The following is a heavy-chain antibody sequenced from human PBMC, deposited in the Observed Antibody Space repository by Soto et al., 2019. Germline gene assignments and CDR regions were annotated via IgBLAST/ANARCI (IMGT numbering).Heavy chain of an antibody. CDR3: AKSDAGTISGHYDFWSGYQNNYYYYYYMDV. V-gene: IGHV3-23*01. Sequence: GGSLRLSCAASGFTFSSYAMSWVRQAPGKGLEWVSAISGSGGSTYYADSVKGRFTISRDNSKNTLYLQMNSLRAEDTAVYYCAKSDAGTISGHYDFWSGYQNNYYYYYYMDVWGKGTTVTVSS. CDR1: GFTFSSYA. CDR2: ISGSGGST. J-gene: IGHJ6*03. D-gene: IGHD3-3*01.